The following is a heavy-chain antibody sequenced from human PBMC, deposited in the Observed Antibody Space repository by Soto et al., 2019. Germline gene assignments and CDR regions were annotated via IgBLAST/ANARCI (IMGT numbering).Heavy chain of an antibody. CDR2: INAGNGNT. CDR1: GYTFTSYA. Sequence: QVQLVQSGAEVKKPGASVKVSCKASGYTFTSYAMHWVRQAPGQRLEWMGWINAGNGNTKYSQKFQGRVTITRDTSASTANMELSSLKSEDTAVYYCARGGPAQWLPYFDYWGQGTLVTVSS. V-gene: IGHV1-3*01. J-gene: IGHJ4*02. CDR3: ARGGPAQWLPYFDY. D-gene: IGHD6-19*01.